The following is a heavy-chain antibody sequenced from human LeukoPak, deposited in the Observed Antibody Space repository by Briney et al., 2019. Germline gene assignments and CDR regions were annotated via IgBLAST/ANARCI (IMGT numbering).Heavy chain of an antibody. Sequence: PSETLSLTCTVSGYSISSGYYWGWIRQPPGKGLEWIGSIYHSGSTYYNPSLKSQVTISVDTSKNQFSLKLSSVTAADTAVYYCARAGREVRGVINVPNYYFDYWGQGTLVTVSS. CDR1: GYSISSGYY. CDR2: IYHSGST. V-gene: IGHV4-38-2*02. CDR3: ARAGREVRGVINVPNYYFDY. J-gene: IGHJ4*02. D-gene: IGHD3-10*01.